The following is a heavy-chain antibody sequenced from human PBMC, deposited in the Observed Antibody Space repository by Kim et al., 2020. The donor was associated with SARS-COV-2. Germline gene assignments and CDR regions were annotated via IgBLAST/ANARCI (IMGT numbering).Heavy chain of an antibody. CDR3: ARGGDGLDY. V-gene: IGHV3-33*01. J-gene: IGHJ4*02. Sequence: SNKYYADSGKGRFTTSRDNSKNTLYLQMNSLRAEDTAVYYCARGGDGLDYWGQGTLVTVSS. CDR2: SNK. D-gene: IGHD3-10*01.